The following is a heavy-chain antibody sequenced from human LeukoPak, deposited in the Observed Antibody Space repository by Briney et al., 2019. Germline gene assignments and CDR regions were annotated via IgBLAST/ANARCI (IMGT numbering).Heavy chain of an antibody. D-gene: IGHD3-22*01. CDR3: ARGIGSHSSGSPYYFDY. V-gene: IGHV1-69*05. Sequence: ASVKVSCKASGGTFSSYAISWVRQAPGQGREWMGGIIPIFGTANYEQKFQGSVTITTDESTSTAYMELSSLRSEDTAVYYCARGIGSHSSGSPYYFDYWGQGILVTVSS. CDR2: IIPIFGTA. J-gene: IGHJ4*02. CDR1: GGTFSSYA.